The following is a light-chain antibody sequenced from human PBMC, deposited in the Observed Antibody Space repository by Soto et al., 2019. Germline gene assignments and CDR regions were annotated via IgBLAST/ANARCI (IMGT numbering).Light chain of an antibody. V-gene: IGKV3-15*01. CDR2: GAS. J-gene: IGKJ4*01. CDR1: QRVGIN. Sequence: VLTHARDPLAVSAGYTATLSCKSSQRVGINLAWYQQKPGQAPRLLIYGASTRATGIPARFSGSGSGTEFTPTISSLQSEDFAVYYCQQYNKWHPALAFGGGTKVDI. CDR3: QQYNKWHPALA.